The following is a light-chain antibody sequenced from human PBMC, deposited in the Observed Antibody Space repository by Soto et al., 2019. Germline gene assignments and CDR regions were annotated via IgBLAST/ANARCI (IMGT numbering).Light chain of an antibody. CDR2: GAS. Sequence: EMGMTQSPATLSASPGERVTLSCRASQSVNNKLAWYQQKPGQAPRLLIYGASTRATDIPARFSGSGSGTEFTLTISSPQSEDFAVYSCQQYNVWPYTFGQGTKLEIK. CDR3: QQYNVWPYT. V-gene: IGKV3-15*01. CDR1: QSVNNK. J-gene: IGKJ2*01.